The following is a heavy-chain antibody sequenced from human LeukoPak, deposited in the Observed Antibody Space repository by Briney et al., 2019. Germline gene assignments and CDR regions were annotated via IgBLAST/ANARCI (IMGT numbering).Heavy chain of an antibody. V-gene: IGHV3-7*01. Sequence: GGSLRLSCAASRFTFSTFWMSWVRQAPGKGLEWVANIKEDRSEKYYVCSMKGRFTVSRNNAKNSLYLQMDSLRADDTAVYYCGRGRTFVSDYWGQGTLVTVSS. CDR1: RFTFSTFW. D-gene: IGHD2-2*01. CDR3: GRGRTFVSDY. J-gene: IGHJ4*02. CDR2: IKEDRSEK.